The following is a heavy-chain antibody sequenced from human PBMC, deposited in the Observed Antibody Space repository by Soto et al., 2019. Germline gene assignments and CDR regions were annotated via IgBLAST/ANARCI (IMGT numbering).Heavy chain of an antibody. V-gene: IGHV3-23*01. D-gene: IGHD2-15*01. J-gene: IGHJ6*03. CDR2: ISGSGGST. CDR1: GFTFSNSA. Sequence: PGVSLRLSFAACGFTFSNSAMSWACQAQGKGLEWVSAISGSGGSTFYADSVKGRFTISRDNARNSLYLQMNSLRAEDTAVYYCARVANLVVAATPYYYMDVWGKGTTVTVSS. CDR3: ARVANLVVAATPYYYMDV.